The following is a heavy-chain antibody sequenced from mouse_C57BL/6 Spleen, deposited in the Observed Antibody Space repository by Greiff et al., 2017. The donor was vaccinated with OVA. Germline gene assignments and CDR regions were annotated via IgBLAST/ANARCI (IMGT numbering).Heavy chain of an antibody. J-gene: IGHJ3*01. V-gene: IGHV3-6*01. D-gene: IGHD2-1*01. CDR3: ASYGNYLAY. Sequence: ESGPGLVKPSQSLSLTCSVTGYSITSGYYWNWIRQFPGNKLEWMGYISYDGSNNYNPSLKNRISITRDTSKNQFFLKLNSVTTEDTATYYCASYGNYLAYWGQGTLVTVSA. CDR2: ISYDGSN. CDR1: GYSITSGYY.